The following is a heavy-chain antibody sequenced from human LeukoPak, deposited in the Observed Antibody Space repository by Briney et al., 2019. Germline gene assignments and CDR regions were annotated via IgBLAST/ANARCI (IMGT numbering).Heavy chain of an antibody. D-gene: IGHD2-21*02. CDR1: GFTFSSYW. V-gene: IGHV3-74*01. CDR3: ARGGAFCGRDCYQIDY. Sequence: GGSLRLSCAASGFTFSSYWMRWVRQAPGKGLVWVSRILSDGSSTTYADSVKGRFTISRDNARNTLYLQMNSLRAEDTAVYYCARGGAFCGRDCYQIDYWGQGTLVIVSS. CDR2: ILSDGSST. J-gene: IGHJ4*02.